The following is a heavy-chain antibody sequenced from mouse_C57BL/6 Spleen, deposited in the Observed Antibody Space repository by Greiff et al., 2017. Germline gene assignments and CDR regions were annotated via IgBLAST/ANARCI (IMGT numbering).Heavy chain of an antibody. CDR2: IDPEDGET. CDR1: GFNIKDYY. Sequence: EVKLMESGAELVKPGASVKLSCTASGFNIKDYYMHWVKQRTEQGLEWIGRIDPEDGETKYAPKFQGKATITADTSSNTAYLQLSSLTSEDTAVYYCARSPSITTVVADWYFDVWGTGTTVTVSS. V-gene: IGHV14-2*01. J-gene: IGHJ1*03. CDR3: ARSPSITTVVADWYFDV. D-gene: IGHD1-1*01.